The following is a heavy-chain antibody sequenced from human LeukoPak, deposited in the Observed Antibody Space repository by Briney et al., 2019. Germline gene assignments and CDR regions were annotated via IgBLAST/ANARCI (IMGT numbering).Heavy chain of an antibody. CDR2: IDPSDSYT. J-gene: IGHJ6*04. Sequence: GESLKISCKGSGNSFNNHFIGWVRQMPGKGLEWMGRIDPSDSYTNYSPSFQGHVTISADKSISTAYLQWSSLKASDTAMYYCARQRLEELGYYYGMDVWGKGTTVTVSS. CDR1: GNSFNNHF. V-gene: IGHV5-10-1*01. CDR3: ARQRLEELGYYYGMDV. D-gene: IGHD6-25*01.